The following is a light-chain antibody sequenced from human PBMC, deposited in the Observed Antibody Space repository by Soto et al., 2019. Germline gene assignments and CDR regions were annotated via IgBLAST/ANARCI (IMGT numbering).Light chain of an antibody. CDR2: AAS. CDR1: KEVIGF. Sequence: IQLTKSPYSLLASVGARVTIICRASKEVIGFLAWYQQISGKAPKLLIYAASTLQSGVPSRFIGSGYGTYFTLTISGLQPEDFATYYCQHLHSYPPTFGGGTKVEF. CDR3: QHLHSYPPT. J-gene: IGKJ4*01. V-gene: IGKV1-9*01.